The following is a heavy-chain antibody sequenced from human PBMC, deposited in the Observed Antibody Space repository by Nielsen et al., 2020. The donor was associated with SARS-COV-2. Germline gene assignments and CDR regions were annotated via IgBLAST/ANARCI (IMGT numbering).Heavy chain of an antibody. J-gene: IGHJ6*02. CDR2: MNPNSGNT. Sequence: ASVKVSCKASGYTFTSYDINWVRQATGQGLEWMGWMNPNSGNTGYAQKFQGRVTMTRNTSISTAYMELSSLRSEDTAVYYCATGGAARRYYYYGMDVWGQGTTVTVSS. D-gene: IGHD6-6*01. V-gene: IGHV1-8*01. CDR3: ATGGAARRYYYYGMDV. CDR1: GYTFTSYD.